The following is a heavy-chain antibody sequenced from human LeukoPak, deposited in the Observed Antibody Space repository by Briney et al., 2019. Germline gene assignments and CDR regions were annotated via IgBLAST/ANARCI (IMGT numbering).Heavy chain of an antibody. D-gene: IGHD3-22*01. CDR1: GGTFSSYA. J-gene: IGHJ4*02. V-gene: IGHV1-46*01. CDR2: INPSGGST. CDR3: ARDGYYYDSSGYSDY. Sequence: ASVKVSCKASGGTFSSYAISWVRQAPGQGLEWMGIINPSGGSTSYAQKLQGRVTMTRDTSTSTVYMELSSLRSEDTAVYYCARDGYYYDSSGYSDYWGQGTLVTVSS.